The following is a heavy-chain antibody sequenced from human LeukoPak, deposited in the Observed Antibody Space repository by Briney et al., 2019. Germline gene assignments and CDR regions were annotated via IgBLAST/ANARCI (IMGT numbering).Heavy chain of an antibody. Sequence: ASVKVSCKASGYTFTIYYMRWVRQAPGQGLEWMGIINPTGGSTSYAQKFQGRVTMTRDKSTSTVYMELSSLRSEDTAVYYCAGLAAADNFEYWGQGPLLTVSS. V-gene: IGHV1-46*01. CDR1: GYTFTIYY. CDR3: AGLAAADNFEY. J-gene: IGHJ4*02. CDR2: INPTGGST. D-gene: IGHD2-2*01.